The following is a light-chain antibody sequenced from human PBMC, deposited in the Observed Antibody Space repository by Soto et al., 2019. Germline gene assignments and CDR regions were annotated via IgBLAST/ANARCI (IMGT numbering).Light chain of an antibody. V-gene: IGKV1-5*01. Sequence: DLQMYMSVAAVSATVRDRVTLTCRASQNIRSRLAWFQQKPGKAPKLLIYDASSLESGVPQRFSGSGSGTEFTLTISSLQTDDFSTYYCQQYHSYWPFGQGTKVDVK. J-gene: IGKJ1*01. CDR3: QQYHSYWP. CDR2: DAS. CDR1: QNIRSR.